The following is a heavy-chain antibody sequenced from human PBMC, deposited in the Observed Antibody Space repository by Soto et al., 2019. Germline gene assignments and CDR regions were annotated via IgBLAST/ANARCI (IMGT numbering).Heavy chain of an antibody. CDR3: ATFPSSSSLGVDY. CDR2: INHSGST. CDR1: SGSISSSNW. D-gene: IGHD6-6*01. Sequence: SETLSLTCAVSSGSISSSNWWSWVRQPPGKGLEWIGEINHSGSTNYNPSLKSRVTISVDTSKNQFSLKLSSVTAADTAVYYCATFPSSSSLGVDYWGQGTLVTVS. V-gene: IGHV4-4*02. J-gene: IGHJ4*02.